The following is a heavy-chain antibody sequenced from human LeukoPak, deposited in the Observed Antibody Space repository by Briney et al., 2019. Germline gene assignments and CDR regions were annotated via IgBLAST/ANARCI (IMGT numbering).Heavy chain of an antibody. V-gene: IGHV3-23*01. Sequence: PGGSLRLSCAASGFTFSSYAMSWVRQAPGKGLEWVSAISGSGGSTYYADSVKGRFTISRDNAKNSLYLQMNSLRDEDTAVYYCARVYSSGWYVDYWGQGTLVTVSS. CDR3: ARVYSSGWYVDY. CDR1: GFTFSSYA. CDR2: ISGSGGST. J-gene: IGHJ4*02. D-gene: IGHD6-19*01.